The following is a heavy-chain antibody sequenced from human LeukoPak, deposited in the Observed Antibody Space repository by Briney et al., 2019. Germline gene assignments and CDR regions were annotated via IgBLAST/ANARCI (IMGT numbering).Heavy chain of an antibody. V-gene: IGHV6-1*01. CDR1: GDSFSSNSVT. CDR3: ARRLTQYDCFDP. D-gene: IGHD2-2*01. CDR2: TYYRSTWCN. Sequence: SQTLSLTCAISGDSFSSNSVTWNWIRQSPSRGLEWLGRTYYRSTWCNDYAASVRGRITVNPDTSKNQFSLHLNSVTPEDTAVYYCARRLTQYDCFDPWGQGILVTVSS. J-gene: IGHJ5*02.